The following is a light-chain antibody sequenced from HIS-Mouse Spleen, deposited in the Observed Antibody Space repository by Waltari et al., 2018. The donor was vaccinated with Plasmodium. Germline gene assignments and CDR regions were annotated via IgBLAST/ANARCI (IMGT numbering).Light chain of an antibody. CDR2: GAS. CDR1: QSVSRSY. Sequence: EIVLTQSPGTLSLSPGERATLPCRASQSVSRSYLAWYQQKPGQAPRLLIYGASSRATGIPDRFSGSGSGTDFTLTISRLEPEDFAVYYCQQYGSSPYTFGQGIKLEIK. J-gene: IGKJ2*01. CDR3: QQYGSSPYT. V-gene: IGKV3-20*01.